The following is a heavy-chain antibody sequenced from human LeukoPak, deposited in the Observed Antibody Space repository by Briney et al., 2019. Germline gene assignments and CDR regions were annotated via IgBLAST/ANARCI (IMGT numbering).Heavy chain of an antibody. CDR3: ARHAGADISWYYFDY. V-gene: IGHV4-59*08. D-gene: IGHD6-13*01. CDR2: IHYSWST. J-gene: IGHJ4*01. Sequence: SETLSLTCTASGGSIGSYYWSWIRQAPGKGLEWIAYIHYSWSTYYNPSLKSRVTMSVDTSTNQFSLRLTSVTAADTAVYFCARHAGADISWYYFDYWGRGTLVTVSS. CDR1: GGSIGSYY.